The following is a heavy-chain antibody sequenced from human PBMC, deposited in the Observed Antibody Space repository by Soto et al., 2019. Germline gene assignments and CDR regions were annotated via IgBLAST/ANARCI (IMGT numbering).Heavy chain of an antibody. CDR3: ARELWELLGYYYYMDV. V-gene: IGHV3-33*01. D-gene: IGHD1-26*01. CDR1: GFTFSSYG. J-gene: IGHJ6*03. Sequence: GGSLRLSCAASGFTFSSYGMHWVRQAPGKGLEWVAVIWYDGSNKYYADSVKGRFTISRDNSKNTLYLQMNSLRAEDTAVYYCARELWELLGYYYYMDVWGKGTTVTVSS. CDR2: IWYDGSNK.